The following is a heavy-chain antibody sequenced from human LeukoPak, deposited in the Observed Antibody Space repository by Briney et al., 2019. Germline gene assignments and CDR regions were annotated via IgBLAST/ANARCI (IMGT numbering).Heavy chain of an antibody. CDR3: AKVGTYYGFWSGYSYFDY. D-gene: IGHD3-3*01. CDR2: ISYDGSNK. Sequence: PGGSLRLSCAASGFTFSSYGMHWVRQAPGKGLEWVAVISYDGSNKYYADSVKGRFTISRDNSKNTLYLQMNSLRAEGTAVYYCAKVGTYYGFWSGYSYFDYWGQGTLVTVSS. CDR1: GFTFSSYG. V-gene: IGHV3-30*18. J-gene: IGHJ4*02.